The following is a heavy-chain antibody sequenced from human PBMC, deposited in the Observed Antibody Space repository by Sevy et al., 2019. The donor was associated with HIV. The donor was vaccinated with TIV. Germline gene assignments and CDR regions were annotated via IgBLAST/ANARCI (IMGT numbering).Heavy chain of an antibody. V-gene: IGHV3-23*01. CDR2: ISGSGGSP. D-gene: IGHD3-22*01. CDR1: GFTFSSYA. Sequence: GGSLRLSCAASGFTFSSYAMSWVRQAPGKGLEWVSAISGSGGSPYYADSVKGRLPIARDNSKNTLYLQMNSLRAEDTAVSYCAKTQWPIITGAFDIWGQGTMVTVSS. CDR3: AKTQWPIITGAFDI. J-gene: IGHJ3*02.